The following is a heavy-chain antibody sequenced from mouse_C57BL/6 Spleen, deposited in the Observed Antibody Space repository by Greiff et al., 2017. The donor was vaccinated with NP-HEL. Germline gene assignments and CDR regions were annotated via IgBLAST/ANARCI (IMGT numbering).Heavy chain of an antibody. CDR1: GYAFSSYW. Sequence: QVHVKQSGAELVKPGASVKISCKASGYAFSSYWMNWVKQRPGKGLEWIGQIYPGDGDTNYNGKFKGKATLTADKSSSTAYMQLSSLTSEDSAVYFCARGRGNWYFDVWGTGTTVTVSS. V-gene: IGHV1-80*01. CDR2: IYPGDGDT. CDR3: ARGRGNWYFDV. J-gene: IGHJ1*03.